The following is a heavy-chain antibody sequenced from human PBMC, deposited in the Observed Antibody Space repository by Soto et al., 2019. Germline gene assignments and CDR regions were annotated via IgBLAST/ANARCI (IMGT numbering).Heavy chain of an antibody. CDR3: ARLTTGTTSYGMDV. V-gene: IGHV5-51*01. D-gene: IGHD1-7*01. Sequence: ESLKISCKGSGYNFTNYWIGWVRQMPGKGLEYMGIIYPGDSDTRYSPSFQGQVTVSADKSINTAYLQWSSLKASDTAMYYCARLTTGTTSYGMDVWGQGTTVTVSS. J-gene: IGHJ6*02. CDR1: GYNFTNYW. CDR2: IYPGDSDT.